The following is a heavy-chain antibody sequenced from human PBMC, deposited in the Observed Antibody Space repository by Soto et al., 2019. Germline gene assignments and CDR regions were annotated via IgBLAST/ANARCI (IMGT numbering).Heavy chain of an antibody. D-gene: IGHD2-15*01. Sequence: QVQLQESGPGLVKPSGTLSLTCAVSGGSISSSNWWNWVRQPPGKGLEWIGQIYHSGSTNYNPSLNSRVTISVDKSKNQFSLKLSSVTAADTAVYYCARAGRGYCSGGSCYSGLYGMDVW. CDR2: IYHSGST. CDR3: ARAGRGYCSGGSCYSGLYGMDV. CDR1: GGSISSSNW. V-gene: IGHV4-4*02. J-gene: IGHJ6*01.